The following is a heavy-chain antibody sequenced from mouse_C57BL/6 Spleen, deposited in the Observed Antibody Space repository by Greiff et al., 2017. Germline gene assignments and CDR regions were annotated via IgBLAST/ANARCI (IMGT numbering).Heavy chain of an antibody. D-gene: IGHD4-1*01. J-gene: IGHJ2*01. CDR3: ARDNWEGGY. CDR2: ISYDGSN. Sequence: EVQLVESGPGLVKPSQSLSLTCSVTGYSITSGYYWNWIRQFPGNKLEWMGYISYDGSNNYNPSLKNRISITRDTSKNQFFLKLNSVTTEDTATYYCARDNWEGGYWGQGTTLTVSS. V-gene: IGHV3-6*01. CDR1: GYSITSGYY.